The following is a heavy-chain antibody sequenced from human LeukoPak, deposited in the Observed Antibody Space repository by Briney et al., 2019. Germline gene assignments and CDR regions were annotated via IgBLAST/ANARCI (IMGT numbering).Heavy chain of an antibody. CDR3: ARSWNFHDSSGLDN. Sequence: GGSLRLSCAASGFTFDSYAMSWVRQAPGKGLEWVSTISGGGGRTYYADSMKGRFTMSRDNFKSTLYLQMNSLRVEDTAVYYCARSWNFHDSSGLDNWGQGTLVTVSS. CDR1: GFTFDSYA. CDR2: ISGGGGRT. D-gene: IGHD3-22*01. J-gene: IGHJ4*02. V-gene: IGHV3-23*01.